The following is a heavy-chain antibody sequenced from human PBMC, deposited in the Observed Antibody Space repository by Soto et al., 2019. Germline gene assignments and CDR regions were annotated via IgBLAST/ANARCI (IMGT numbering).Heavy chain of an antibody. Sequence: QVQLQESGPGLVRPSGTLSLTCAVSGDSINSNYCWTWVRQPPGKGLEWIAEIYYSGGTSYNPSLKSRVTISMDKSKNQFSLNLTSVTAADTAMYYCASVTGWGLGYWGQGTLVTVSS. CDR3: ASVTGWGLGY. CDR1: GDSINSNYC. V-gene: IGHV4-4*02. J-gene: IGHJ4*02. CDR2: IYYSGGT. D-gene: IGHD6-19*01.